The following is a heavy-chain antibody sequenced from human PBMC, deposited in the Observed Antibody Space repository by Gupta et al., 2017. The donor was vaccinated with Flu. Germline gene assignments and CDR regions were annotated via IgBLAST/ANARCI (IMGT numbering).Heavy chain of an antibody. V-gene: IGHV3-11*05. D-gene: IGHD4-17*01. CDR3: ARDLSTVRGAFDI. CDR2: ISSSSSYT. CDR1: GFTFSDYY. Sequence: QVQLVESGGGLVKPGGSLRLSCAASGFTFSDYYMSWIRQAPGKGLEWVSYISSSSSYTNYADSVKGRFTISRDNAKNSLYLQMNSLRAEDTAVYYCARDLSTVRGAFDIWGQGTMVTVSS. J-gene: IGHJ3*02.